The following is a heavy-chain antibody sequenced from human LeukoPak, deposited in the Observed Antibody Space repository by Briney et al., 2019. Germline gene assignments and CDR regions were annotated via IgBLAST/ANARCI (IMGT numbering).Heavy chain of an antibody. D-gene: IGHD1-7*01. J-gene: IGHJ6*03. CDR1: GYTFTSYG. CDR2: ISADNGNT. Sequence: ASVKVSCKASGYTFTSYGINWVRQAPGQGLEWTGWISADNGNTNYAEKVQGRVTMTTDTSTTTAYMELRSLRSDDTAVYYCARDGETGTMYYYYMDVWGKGTTVTVSS. CDR3: ARDGETGTMYYYYMDV. V-gene: IGHV1-18*01.